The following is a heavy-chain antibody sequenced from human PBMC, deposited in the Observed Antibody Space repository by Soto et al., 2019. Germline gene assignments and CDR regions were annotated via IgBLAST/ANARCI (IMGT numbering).Heavy chain of an antibody. CDR3: ARGGYCSGGSCYRNWFDP. D-gene: IGHD2-15*01. Sequence: QVQLVQSGAEVKKPGASVKVSCKASGYTFTSYDINWVRQATGQGLEWVGWMNPNSGNTGYAQKFQGRVTMTRNTSISTAYMELSSLRSEDTAVYYCARGGYCSGGSCYRNWFDPWGQGTLVTVSS. V-gene: IGHV1-8*01. J-gene: IGHJ5*02. CDR1: GYTFTSYD. CDR2: MNPNSGNT.